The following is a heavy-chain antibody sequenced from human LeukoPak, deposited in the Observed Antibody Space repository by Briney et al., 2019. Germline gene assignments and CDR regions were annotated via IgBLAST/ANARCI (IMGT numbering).Heavy chain of an antibody. CDR2: INTNTGNP. CDR1: GYTFTSYA. D-gene: IGHD6-6*01. Sequence: ASVKVSCKASGYTFTSYAMNWVRQAPGQGLEWMGWINTNTGNPTYAQGFTGRFVFSLDTSVSTAYLQIGSLKAEDTAVYYCARLYSSSSVYWFDPWGQGTLVTVSS. V-gene: IGHV7-4-1*01. CDR3: ARLYSSSSVYWFDP. J-gene: IGHJ5*02.